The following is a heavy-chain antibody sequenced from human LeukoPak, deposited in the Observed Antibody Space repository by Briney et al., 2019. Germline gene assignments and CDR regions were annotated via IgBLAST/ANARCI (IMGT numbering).Heavy chain of an antibody. V-gene: IGHV1-8*01. Sequence: ASVKVSCKASGYTFTSYDINWVRQATGQGLEWMGWMNPNSGNTGYAQKFQGRVTITRDTSITTAYMELSSLSSEDTAVYYCARRNFGSPRWFDPWGQGTLVTVSS. J-gene: IGHJ5*02. CDR3: ARRNFGSPRWFDP. CDR1: GYTFTSYD. D-gene: IGHD1-7*01. CDR2: MNPNSGNT.